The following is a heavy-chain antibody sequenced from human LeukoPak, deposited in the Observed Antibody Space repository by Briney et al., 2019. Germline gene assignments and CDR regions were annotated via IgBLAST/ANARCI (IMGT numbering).Heavy chain of an antibody. J-gene: IGHJ6*02. D-gene: IGHD2-2*01. CDR3: TRDHCSYINCYEDYYYGMDV. CDR2: INPDTGAT. CDR1: GYTFTGYY. V-gene: IGHV1-2*02. Sequence: ASVKVSCKASGYTFTGYYMHWVRQAPGQGLEWMGWINPDTGATDIAQKFQGRVTMTRDTSISAAYMELSRMRSDDTAVYYCTRDHCSYINCYEDYYYGMDVWGQGTTVTVSS.